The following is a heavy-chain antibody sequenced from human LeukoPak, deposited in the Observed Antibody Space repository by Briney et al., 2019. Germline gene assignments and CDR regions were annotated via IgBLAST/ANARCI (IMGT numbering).Heavy chain of an antibody. D-gene: IGHD3-9*01. J-gene: IGHJ4*02. Sequence: SETLSLTCAVYGGSFSGYYWSWIRQPPGKGLEWIGEINHSGSTNYNPSLKSRVTISVDTSKNQFSLKLSSVTAADTAVYYCARVVRNYDILTGYDEDYFDYWGQGTLVSVSS. CDR1: GGSFSGYY. V-gene: IGHV4-34*01. CDR2: INHSGST. CDR3: ARVVRNYDILTGYDEDYFDY.